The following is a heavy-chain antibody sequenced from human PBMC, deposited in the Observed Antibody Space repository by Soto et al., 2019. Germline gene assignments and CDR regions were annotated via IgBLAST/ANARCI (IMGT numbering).Heavy chain of an antibody. CDR1: GGSISSAAYY. CDR3: AREYAYCSNFCAC. Sequence: QVQLQESGPRLVKPSQTLSLTCTVSGGSISSAAYYWSWIRQHPGKGLEWIGYISHSGSTYYNPSLKSRVIISVYTSKNRFSLSLTSVTAADTAVYYCAREYAYCSNFCACWGQGALVTVSS. J-gene: IGHJ4*02. CDR2: ISHSGST. D-gene: IGHD3-16*01. V-gene: IGHV4-31*03.